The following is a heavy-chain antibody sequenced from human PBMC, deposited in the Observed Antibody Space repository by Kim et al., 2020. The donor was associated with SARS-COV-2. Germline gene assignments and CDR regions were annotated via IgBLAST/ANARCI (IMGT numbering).Heavy chain of an antibody. Sequence: SETLSLTCTVSGGSISSYYWSWIRQPPGKGLEWIGYIYYSGSTNYNPSLKSRVTISVDPSKNQFSLKLSSVTAADTAVYYCARATTWATLDYWGQGTLVTVSS. CDR2: IYYSGST. CDR3: ARATTWATLDY. D-gene: IGHD1-26*01. J-gene: IGHJ4*02. CDR1: GGSISSYY. V-gene: IGHV4-59*13.